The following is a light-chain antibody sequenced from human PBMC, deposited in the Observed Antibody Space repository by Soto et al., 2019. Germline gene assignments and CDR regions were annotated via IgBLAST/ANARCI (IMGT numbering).Light chain of an antibody. CDR2: AAS. CDR3: QQLNSYPF. CDR1: QGISSY. Sequence: IQLTQSPSSLSASVGDRVTITCRASQGISSYLAWYQQKPGKAPKLLIYAASTLQSGVPSRFSGSGSGTDFTLTISRLQPEDFATYYCQQLNSYPFFAGGTKVEIK. V-gene: IGKV1-9*01. J-gene: IGKJ4*01.